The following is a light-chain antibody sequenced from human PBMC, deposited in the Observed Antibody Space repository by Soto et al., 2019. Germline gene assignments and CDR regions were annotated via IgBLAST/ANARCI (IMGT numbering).Light chain of an antibody. J-gene: IGKJ4*01. CDR2: GAS. CDR3: QQYNNWPLT. Sequence: EIVMTQSPATLSASPGERATLSCRASQSVSSNLAWYQQKPGQGPRLLIYGASTRATGIPARFSGSGSGTDFTLTISSLQSEDFALYYCQQYNNWPLTFGGGTKVDIK. CDR1: QSVSSN. V-gene: IGKV3-15*01.